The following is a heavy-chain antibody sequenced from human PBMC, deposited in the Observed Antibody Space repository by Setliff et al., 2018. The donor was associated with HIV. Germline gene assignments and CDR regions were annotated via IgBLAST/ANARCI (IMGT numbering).Heavy chain of an antibody. CDR2: ISGSGGST. CDR1: GFTFSSYA. CDR3: AKDSDYSNYGGLDY. J-gene: IGHJ4*02. V-gene: IGHV3-23*01. Sequence: GGSLRLSCAASGFTFSSYAMSWVRQAPGKGLEWVSGISGSGGSTYYADSVKGRFTISRDNSKNTLYLQMNSLRAEDTAVYYCAKDSDYSNYGGLDYWGQGTLVTVS. D-gene: IGHD4-4*01.